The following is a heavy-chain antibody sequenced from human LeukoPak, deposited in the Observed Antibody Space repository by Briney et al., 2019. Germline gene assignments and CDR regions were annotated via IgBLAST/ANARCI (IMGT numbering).Heavy chain of an antibody. CDR3: YSMIVVTIRLINDY. CDR2: IYTGGST. Sequence: PGGPLRLSCAASGSTVSSNYMSWVRQAPGKGLEWVSVIYTGGSTYYADSVKGRFTISRDNSKNTLYLQMNSLRAEDTAVYYCYSMIVVTIRLINDYWGQGTLVTVSS. V-gene: IGHV3-66*01. J-gene: IGHJ4*02. D-gene: IGHD3-22*01. CDR1: GSTVSSNY.